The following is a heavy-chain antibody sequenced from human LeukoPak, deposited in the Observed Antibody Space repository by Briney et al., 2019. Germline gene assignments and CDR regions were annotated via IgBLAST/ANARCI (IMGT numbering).Heavy chain of an antibody. D-gene: IGHD5-24*01. V-gene: IGHV4-59*03. CDR1: GGSISGYY. CDR2: IYYTGIT. CDR3: ANGTDAYKTGY. Sequence: SETLSLTCTVSGGSISGYYWSWIRQPPGKGLEWIVSIYYTGITDYNPSLKSRVTTSLDTSKNQVSLKLSSVTAADTAVYFCANGTDAYKTGYWDQGTPVTVSS. J-gene: IGHJ4*02.